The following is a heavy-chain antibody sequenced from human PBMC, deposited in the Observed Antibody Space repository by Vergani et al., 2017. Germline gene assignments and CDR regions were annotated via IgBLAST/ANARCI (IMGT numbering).Heavy chain of an antibody. J-gene: IGHJ6*02. CDR1: GFTFDDYA. Sequence: EVQLVESGGVVVQPGGSLRLSCAASGFTFDDYAMHWVRHAPGKGLEWVSLISWDGGSTYYADSVKGRFTISRDNSKTSLYLQMNSLRAEDTALYYCAKDIKAYDYGGNSPSYYGMDVWGQGTTVTVSS. D-gene: IGHD4-23*01. CDR2: ISWDGGST. CDR3: AKDIKAYDYGGNSPSYYGMDV. V-gene: IGHV3-43D*03.